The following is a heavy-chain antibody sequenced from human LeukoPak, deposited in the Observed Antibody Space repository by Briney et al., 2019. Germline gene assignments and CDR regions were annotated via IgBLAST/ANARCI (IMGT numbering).Heavy chain of an antibody. J-gene: IGHJ4*02. CDR1: GGSISSSSYY. CDR2: IYFSGRT. Sequence: SETLSLTCNVSGGSISSSSYYWGWIRQPPGKGLEWIGSIYFSGRTYYNMSLKSRVTISIDTSKNQFSLKVNSVSAADTAVYYCARDNPYGSGTDYWGQGTLVTVSS. V-gene: IGHV4-39*07. D-gene: IGHD3-10*01. CDR3: ARDNPYGSGTDY.